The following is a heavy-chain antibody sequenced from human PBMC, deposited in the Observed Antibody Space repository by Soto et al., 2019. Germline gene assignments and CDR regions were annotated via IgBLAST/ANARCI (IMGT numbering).Heavy chain of an antibody. V-gene: IGHV1-69*01. CDR2: IIPIFGTA. CDR1: GGTFSSYA. J-gene: IGHJ6*02. D-gene: IGHD6-13*01. Sequence: QVQLVQSGAEVKKPGSSVKVSCKASGGTFSSYAISWVRQAPGQGLEWMGGIIPIFGTANYAQKFQGRVTITADESTSTAYMELSSLRSEDTAVYYCARELVRYSSSWYRGYYYYGMDVWGQGTTVTVSS. CDR3: ARELVRYSSSWYRGYYYYGMDV.